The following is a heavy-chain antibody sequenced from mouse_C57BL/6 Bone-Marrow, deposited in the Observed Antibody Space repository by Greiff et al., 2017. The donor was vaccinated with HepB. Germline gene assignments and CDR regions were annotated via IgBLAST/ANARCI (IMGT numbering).Heavy chain of an antibody. J-gene: IGHJ1*03. CDR3: AREGSSSSYWYFDV. V-gene: IGHV1-39*01. CDR2: INTNYGTT. D-gene: IGHD1-1*01. CDR1: GYSFTDYN. Sequence: EVQLQQSGPELVKPGASVKISCKASGYSFTDYNMNWVKQSNGKSLEWIGVINTNYGTTSYNQKFKGKATLTVDQSSSTAYMQLNSLTSEDAAVYYCAREGSSSSYWYFDVWGTGTTVTVSS.